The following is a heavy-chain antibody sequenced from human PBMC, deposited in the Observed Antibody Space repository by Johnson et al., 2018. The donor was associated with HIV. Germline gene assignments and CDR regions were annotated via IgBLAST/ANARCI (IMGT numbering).Heavy chain of an antibody. Sequence: QVQLVESGGGLVKPGGSLRLSGAASGFTFSDYYMSWIRQAPGKGLEWVSYISSSGNTIYYADSVKGRVTISRDNAKKSLYLQMNSLRAEDTAVYYCARGRDYYGSIDAFDIWGQGTLVTVSS. J-gene: IGHJ3*02. CDR3: ARGRDYYGSIDAFDI. D-gene: IGHD3-10*01. CDR2: ISSSGNTI. V-gene: IGHV3-11*04. CDR1: GFTFSDYY.